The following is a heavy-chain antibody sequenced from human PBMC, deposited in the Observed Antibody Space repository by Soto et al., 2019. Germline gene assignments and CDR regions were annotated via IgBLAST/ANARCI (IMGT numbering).Heavy chain of an antibody. V-gene: IGHV1-69*06. CDR1: GGTFSSYA. CDR3: AGTYYYGSGSYYFDY. D-gene: IGHD3-10*01. Sequence: GASVKVSCKASGGTFSSYAISWVRQAPGQGLEWMGGIIPILGTANYAQKFQGRVTITADKPTSTAYMELSSLRSEDTAVYYCAGTYYYGSGSYYFDYWGQGTLVTVSS. CDR2: IIPILGTA. J-gene: IGHJ4*02.